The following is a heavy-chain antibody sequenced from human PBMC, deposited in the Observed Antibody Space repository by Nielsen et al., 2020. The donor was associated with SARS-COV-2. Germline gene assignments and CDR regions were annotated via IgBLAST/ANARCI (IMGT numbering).Heavy chain of an antibody. CDR3: ARIWFGHYYYYGMDV. D-gene: IGHD3-10*01. V-gene: IGHV4-39*01. Sequence: SETLSLTCAVYGGSFSGYYWGWIRQPPGKGLKWIGSIYYSGSTYYNPSLKSRVTISVDTSKNQFSLKLSSVTAADTAVYYCARIWFGHYYYYGMDVWGQGTTVTVSS. J-gene: IGHJ6*02. CDR1: GGSFSGYY. CDR2: IYYSGST.